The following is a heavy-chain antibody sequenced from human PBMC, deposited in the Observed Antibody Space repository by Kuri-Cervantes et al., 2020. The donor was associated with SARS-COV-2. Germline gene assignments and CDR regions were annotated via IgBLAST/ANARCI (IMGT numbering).Heavy chain of an antibody. D-gene: IGHD1-26*01. J-gene: IGHJ3*02. CDR1: GYTFTGYY. CDR3: AREGRGANAAPDAFDI. V-gene: IGHV1-2*02. CDR2: INPNSGGT. Sequence: ASVKVSCKASGYTFTGYYMHWVRQAPGQGLEWMGWINPNSGGTNYAQKFQGRVTMTRDTSTSTAYMELSRLRSDDTAVYYCAREGRGANAAPDAFDIWGQGTMVTVSS.